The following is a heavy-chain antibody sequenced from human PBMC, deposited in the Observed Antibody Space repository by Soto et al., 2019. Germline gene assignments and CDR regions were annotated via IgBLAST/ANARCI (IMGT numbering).Heavy chain of an antibody. Sequence: ASVKVSCKASGGTFSSYAISWVRQAPGQGLEWMGGIIPIFGTANYAQKFQGRVTITADESTSTAYMELSSLRSEDTAVYYCARDRRVGAHTWTFDYWGQGTLVTVSS. D-gene: IGHD1-26*01. V-gene: IGHV1-69*13. J-gene: IGHJ4*02. CDR1: GGTFSSYA. CDR2: IIPIFGTA. CDR3: ARDRRVGAHTWTFDY.